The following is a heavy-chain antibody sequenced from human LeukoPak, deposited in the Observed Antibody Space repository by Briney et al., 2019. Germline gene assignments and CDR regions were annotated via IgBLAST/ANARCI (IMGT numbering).Heavy chain of an antibody. D-gene: IGHD3-3*01. V-gene: IGHV3-23*01. CDR1: GFTFSSYA. CDR3: AREPTYYDFWSGYDHHGWFDP. J-gene: IGHJ5*02. Sequence: GGSLRLSCAASGFTFSSYAMSWVRQAPGKGLEWVSAISGSGGSTYYADSVKGRFTISRDNSKNTLYLQMNSLRAEDTAVYYCAREPTYYDFWSGYDHHGWFDPWGQGTLVTVSS. CDR2: ISGSGGST.